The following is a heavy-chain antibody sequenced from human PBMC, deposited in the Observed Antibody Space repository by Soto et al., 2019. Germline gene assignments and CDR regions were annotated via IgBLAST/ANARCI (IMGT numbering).Heavy chain of an antibody. D-gene: IGHD2-2*01. CDR3: ARDKPCLVVVVPSAPYYYYGMYV. J-gene: IGHJ6*02. V-gene: IGHV1-18*01. CDR1: GYTFTSYG. CDR2: ISAYNGNT. Sequence: QVQLVQSGAEVKKPGASVKVSCKASGYTFTSYGISWVRQAPGQGLEWMGWISAYNGNTNYAQKLQGRVTMTTDTSTSTAYMELRSLRSDDTDVYYCARDKPCLVVVVPSAPYYYYGMYVLGQGTTGTVSS.